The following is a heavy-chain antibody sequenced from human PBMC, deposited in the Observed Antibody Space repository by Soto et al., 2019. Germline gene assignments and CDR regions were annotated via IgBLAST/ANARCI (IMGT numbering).Heavy chain of an antibody. V-gene: IGHV2-5*02. CDR1: GFSLTTSAVG. D-gene: IGHD6-19*01. CDR2: LYWDDDN. Sequence: QITLKESGPTLVKPTQTLTLTCTFSGFSLTTSAVGVGWIRQPPGKALEWLALLYWDDDNQYSPSLRNRLTPTKGNSKNQVVLTMANMDPVDTATYYCAHGSGWLFDYWGQGTLVTVSS. J-gene: IGHJ4*02. CDR3: AHGSGWLFDY.